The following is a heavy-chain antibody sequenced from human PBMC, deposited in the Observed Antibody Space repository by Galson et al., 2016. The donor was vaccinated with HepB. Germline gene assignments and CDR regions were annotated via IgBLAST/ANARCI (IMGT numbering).Heavy chain of an antibody. Sequence: SVKVSCKASGYTFTSYYIHWVRQAPGQGLEWMGIINPSAGTTSYAQRFQGRITMTRDKSTNTVYMELSSLRSEDTAVYYCARPGHDYGGHWGRPLIYYYGMDVWGQETTVTVSS. J-gene: IGHJ6*02. CDR2: INPSAGTT. CDR3: ARPGHDYGGHWGRPLIYYYGMDV. D-gene: IGHD4-23*01. CDR1: GYTFTSYY. V-gene: IGHV1-46*01.